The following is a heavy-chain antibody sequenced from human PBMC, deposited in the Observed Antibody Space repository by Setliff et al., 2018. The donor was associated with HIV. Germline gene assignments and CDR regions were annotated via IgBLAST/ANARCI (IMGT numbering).Heavy chain of an antibody. CDR3: ARDPGMIAARFTIDTFDI. CDR2: ISGYNGNT. Sequence: ASVKVSCKASGYTFTSYGISWVRQAPGQGLEWMGWISGYNGNTKYAQKLQGRVTMTTDTSTSTVYMDLRSLRFDDTAVYYCARDPGMIAARFTIDTFDIWGQGTMVTVSS. V-gene: IGHV1-18*01. CDR1: GYTFTSYG. D-gene: IGHD6-6*01. J-gene: IGHJ3*02.